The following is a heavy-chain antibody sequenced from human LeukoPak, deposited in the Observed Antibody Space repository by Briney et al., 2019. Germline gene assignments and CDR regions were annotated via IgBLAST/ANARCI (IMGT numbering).Heavy chain of an antibody. D-gene: IGHD2-15*01. CDR2: ISYDGSNK. CDR1: GFTFSSYG. CDR3: AKDIVVVVAATLFDY. V-gene: IGHV3-30*18. J-gene: IGHJ4*02. Sequence: GRSLRRSCAASGFTFSSYGMHWVRQAPGKGLEWVAVISYDGSNKYYADSVKGRFTISRDNSKNTLYLQMNSLRAEDTAVYYCAKDIVVVVAATLFDYWGQGTLVTVSS.